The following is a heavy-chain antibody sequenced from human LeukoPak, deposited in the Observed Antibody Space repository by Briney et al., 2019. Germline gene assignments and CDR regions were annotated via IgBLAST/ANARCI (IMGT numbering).Heavy chain of an antibody. CDR2: LDYSVST. CDR1: GGSISSSSYY. Sequence: KPSETLSLTCTVSGGSISSSSYYWCWIRQPPGKGREWIGSLDYSVSTYYNPSLNSRVTIPVDTSKTQFSLKLSSVTAADTAVYYCARSYYDCWGGYRWFDPWGQGTLFTVSS. V-gene: IGHV4-39*07. CDR3: ARSYYDCWGGYRWFDP. D-gene: IGHD3-3*01. J-gene: IGHJ5*02.